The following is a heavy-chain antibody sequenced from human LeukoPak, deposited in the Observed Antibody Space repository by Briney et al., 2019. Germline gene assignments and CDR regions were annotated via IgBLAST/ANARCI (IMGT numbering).Heavy chain of an antibody. CDR2: ITSSGSYI. CDR3: ARAQMQDQLLYSFDY. D-gene: IGHD2-2*02. Sequence: GGSLTLSCAASGFTFSSYSMNWVRQAPGKGLEWVSSITSSGSYIYYADSVKGRFAISRDNAKNSLYLQMNSLRAEDTAVYYCARAQMQDQLLYSFDYWGQGTLVTVSS. V-gene: IGHV3-21*01. CDR1: GFTFSSYS. J-gene: IGHJ4*02.